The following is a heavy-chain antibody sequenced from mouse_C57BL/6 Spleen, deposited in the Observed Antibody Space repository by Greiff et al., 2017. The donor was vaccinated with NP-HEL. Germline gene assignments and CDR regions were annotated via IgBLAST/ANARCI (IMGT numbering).Heavy chain of an antibody. CDR1: GFTFSSYA. CDR3: APHYDSFAY. V-gene: IGHV5-4*03. Sequence: EVKLVESGGGLVKPGGSLKLSCAASGFTFSSYAMSWVRQTPEKRLEWVATISDGGSYTYYPDNVKGRFTISRDNAKNNLYLQMSHLKSEDTAMYYCAPHYDSFAYWGQGTLVTVSA. CDR2: ISDGGSYT. D-gene: IGHD2-4*01. J-gene: IGHJ3*01.